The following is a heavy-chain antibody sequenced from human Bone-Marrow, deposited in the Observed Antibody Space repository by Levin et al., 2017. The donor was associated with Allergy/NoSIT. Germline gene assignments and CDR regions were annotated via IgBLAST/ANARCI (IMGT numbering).Heavy chain of an antibody. CDR3: VRGERFWYDSD. CDR2: IYADGTT. V-gene: IGHV3-53*01. CDR1: GFTVSRYY. J-gene: IGHJ4*02. Sequence: TGGSLRLSCAASGFTVSRYYMSWVRQAPGKGPEWVSIIYADGTTGYTESVRGRFAISRDNTENTLTLQMNNLRVEDTAVYYCVRGERFWYDSDWGQGTLVTVSS. D-gene: IGHD3-22*01.